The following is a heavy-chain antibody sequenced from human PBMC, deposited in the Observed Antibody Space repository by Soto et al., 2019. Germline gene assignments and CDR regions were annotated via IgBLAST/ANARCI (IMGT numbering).Heavy chain of an antibody. CDR2: ISVFNGDT. Sequence: GASVKVSCKAIGYTSSSYGINWVRQAPGQGLEWMGWISVFNGDTKYAQKFQGRVAITKDPGTSTAHMELRSLSSDDAAVYFCATKDDHKDDQPYYYGMDIWGQGTTVTVSS. CDR1: GYTSSSYG. V-gene: IGHV1-18*01. CDR3: ATKDDHKDDQPYYYGMDI. D-gene: IGHD3-16*01. J-gene: IGHJ6*02.